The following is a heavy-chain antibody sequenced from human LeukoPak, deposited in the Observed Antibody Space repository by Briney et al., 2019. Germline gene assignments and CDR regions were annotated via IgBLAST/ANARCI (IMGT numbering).Heavy chain of an antibody. CDR1: RYTFSNYD. D-gene: IGHD4-17*01. Sequence: ASVKVSCTASRYTFSNYDINWVRQATGQGLEWMGWMSPNSGNTGYAQKFQGRVTITADESTSTAYMELSSLGSEDTAVYYCARVTVGDGDDYYYYGMDVWGQGTTVTVSS. CDR2: MSPNSGNT. V-gene: IGHV1-8*01. J-gene: IGHJ6*02. CDR3: ARVTVGDGDDYYYYGMDV.